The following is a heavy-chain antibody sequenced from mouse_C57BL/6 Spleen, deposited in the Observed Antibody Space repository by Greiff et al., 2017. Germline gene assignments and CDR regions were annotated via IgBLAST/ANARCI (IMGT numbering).Heavy chain of an antibody. V-gene: IGHV1-59*01. CDR3: AREGTTD. CDR2: IDPSDSYT. Sequence: VQLQQSGAELVRPGTSVKLSCKASGYTFTSYWMHWVKQRPGQGLEWIGVIDPSDSYTNYNQKFKGKATLTVDTSSSTAYMQLSSLTSEDSAVYYCAREGTTDWGQGTTLTVSS. J-gene: IGHJ2*01. CDR1: GYTFTSYW. D-gene: IGHD2-12*01.